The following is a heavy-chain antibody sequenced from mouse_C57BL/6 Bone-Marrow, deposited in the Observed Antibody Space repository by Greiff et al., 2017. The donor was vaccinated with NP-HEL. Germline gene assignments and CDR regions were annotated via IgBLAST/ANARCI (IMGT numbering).Heavy chain of an antibody. Sequence: VQLQQSGAELVRPGASVKLSCTVSGFNIKDDYMHWVKPRPEQGLEWIGWIDPENGDTEDASKFQGKATITADTSSNTAYLQLSSLTSEDTAVYYCTTGGSSPYAMDYWGQGTSVTVSS. CDR1: GFNIKDDY. V-gene: IGHV14-4*01. CDR2: IDPENGDT. J-gene: IGHJ4*01. D-gene: IGHD1-1*01. CDR3: TTGGSSPYAMDY.